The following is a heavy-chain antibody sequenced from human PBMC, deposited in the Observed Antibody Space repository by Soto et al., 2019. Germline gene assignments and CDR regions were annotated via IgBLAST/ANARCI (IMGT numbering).Heavy chain of an antibody. CDR3: ARAIPFWSGSFYMDV. CDR2: IKQDGSEK. D-gene: IGHD3-3*01. Sequence: GGSLRLSCAASGFTFSSYWMSWVRQAPGKGLEWVANIKQDGSEKYYVDSVKGRFTISRDNAKNSLYLQMNSLRAEDTAVYYCARAIPFWSGSFYMDVWGKGTTVTVSS. CDR1: GFTFSSYW. V-gene: IGHV3-7*01. J-gene: IGHJ6*03.